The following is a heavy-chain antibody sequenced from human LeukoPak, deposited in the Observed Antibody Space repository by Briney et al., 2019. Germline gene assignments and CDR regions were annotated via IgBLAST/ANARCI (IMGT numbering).Heavy chain of an antibody. Sequence: PSETLSLTCAVSGGSISSSNWWSWVRQPPGKGLEWIGEIYHSGSTNYNPSLKSRVTISVDKSKNQFSLKLSSVTAADTAVYYCARDPYDYGDYGKSDYWGQGTLVTVSS. CDR1: GGSISSSNW. D-gene: IGHD4-17*01. CDR2: IYHSGST. V-gene: IGHV4-4*02. J-gene: IGHJ4*02. CDR3: ARDPYDYGDYGKSDY.